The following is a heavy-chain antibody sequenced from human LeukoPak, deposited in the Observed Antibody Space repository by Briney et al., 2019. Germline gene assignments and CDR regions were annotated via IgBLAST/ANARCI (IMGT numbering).Heavy chain of an antibody. CDR1: GFTFSSYG. CDR2: IWYDGSNK. D-gene: IGHD3-22*01. CDR3: ARARPFSSGYYCLDY. Sequence: GGSLRLSCAASGFTFSSYGMHWVRQATGKGLEWVAVIWYDGSNKYYADSVKGRFTISRDNSKNTLYLQMNSLRAEDTAVYYCARARPFSSGYYCLDYWGQGTLVTVSS. V-gene: IGHV3-33*01. J-gene: IGHJ4*02.